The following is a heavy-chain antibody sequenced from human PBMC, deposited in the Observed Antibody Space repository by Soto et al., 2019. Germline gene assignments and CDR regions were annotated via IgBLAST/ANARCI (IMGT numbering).Heavy chain of an antibody. V-gene: IGHV3-23*01. CDR3: AKDFYSNYVPYFEY. CDR2: ISGSGGST. Sequence: GGSLRLSCAASGSTFSSYAMSWVRQAPGKGLEWVSAISGSGGSTYYADSVKGRFTISRDNSKNMLYLQMNSLRAEDTAVYYCAKDFYSNYVPYFEYWGQGTLVTVSS. CDR1: GSTFSSYA. D-gene: IGHD4-4*01. J-gene: IGHJ4*02.